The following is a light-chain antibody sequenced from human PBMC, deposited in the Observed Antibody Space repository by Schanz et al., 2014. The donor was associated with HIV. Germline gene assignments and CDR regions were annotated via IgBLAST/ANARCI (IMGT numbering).Light chain of an antibody. V-gene: IGKV3-20*01. CDR3: QQYGDSSRWT. J-gene: IGKJ1*01. CDR2: GVS. CDR1: QSVSSSQ. Sequence: EVVLTQSPGTLSLSPGERATLSCRASQSVSSSQLAWYQQKPGQAPRLLIYGVSIRATGIPDRFSGSGSGTDFTLTISRLEPEDFAVYICQQYGDSSRWTFGQGTTVEIK.